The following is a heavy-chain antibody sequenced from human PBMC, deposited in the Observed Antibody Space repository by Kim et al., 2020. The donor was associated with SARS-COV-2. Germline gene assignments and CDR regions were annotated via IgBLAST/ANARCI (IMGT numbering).Heavy chain of an antibody. V-gene: IGHV4-31*03. CDR3: ARDALDLSNYYGSGSYGYMDV. D-gene: IGHD3-10*01. Sequence: SETLSLTCTVSGGSISSGGYYWSWIRQHPGKGLEWIGYIYYSGSTYYNPSLKSRVTISVDTSKNQFSLKLSSVTAADTAVYYCARDALDLSNYYGSGSYGYMDVWGKGTTVTVSS. CDR1: GGSISSGGYY. CDR2: IYYSGST. J-gene: IGHJ6*03.